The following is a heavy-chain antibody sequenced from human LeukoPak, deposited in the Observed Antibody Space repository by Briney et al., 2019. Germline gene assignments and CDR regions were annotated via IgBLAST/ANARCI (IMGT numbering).Heavy chain of an antibody. J-gene: IGHJ4*02. CDR1: GGSFSGYY. CDR2: INHSGST. CDR3: ARDPRNTASHFDY. Sequence: SETLSLTCAVYGGSFSGYYWSWIRQPPGKGLEWIGEINHSGSTNYNPSLKSRVTISVDTSKNQFSLKLSSVTAADTAVYYCARDPRNTASHFDYWGQGALVTVSS. D-gene: IGHD5-18*01. V-gene: IGHV4-34*01.